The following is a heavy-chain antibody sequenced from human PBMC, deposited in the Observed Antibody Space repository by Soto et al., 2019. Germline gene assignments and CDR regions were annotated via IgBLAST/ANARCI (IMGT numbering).Heavy chain of an antibody. CDR2: INPGKGDT. CDR3: ARSLDYYYYYMDV. CDR1: RYTFTSYA. Sequence: QVQLVQSGAEVKKPGASVKVSCKASRYTFTSYALHWVRQAPGQRLEWMGWINPGKGDTKYSQKFQGRVTITRDTSASTAYMELNSLRFEDTAVYYCARSLDYYYYYMDVWGKGTTVTVSS. J-gene: IGHJ6*03. V-gene: IGHV1-3*01.